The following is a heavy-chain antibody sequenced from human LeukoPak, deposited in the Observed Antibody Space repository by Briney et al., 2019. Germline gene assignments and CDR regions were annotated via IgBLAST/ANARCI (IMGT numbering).Heavy chain of an antibody. J-gene: IGHJ3*02. V-gene: IGHV4-59*01. Sequence: SETLSLTCTVSGGPISSYYWSWIRQPPGKGLEWIGYIYYSGSTNYNPPLKSRVTISVDTSKNQFSLKLSSVTAADTAVYYCARGLGYGEYLVPFDIWGQGTLVTVSS. CDR3: ARGLGYGEYLVPFDI. D-gene: IGHD4-17*01. CDR2: IYYSGST. CDR1: GGPISSYY.